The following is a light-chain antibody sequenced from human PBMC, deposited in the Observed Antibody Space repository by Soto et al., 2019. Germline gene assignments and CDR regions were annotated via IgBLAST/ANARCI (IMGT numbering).Light chain of an antibody. CDR1: QSIARY. Sequence: DIQMTQSPSSLSAFVGDRVTITCRASQSIARYLNWYQQKPGKAPKLLIYGAFILQSGVPSRFNGSGSATDFTLTLRSPQPKDFASYYCQQRYSPTFTCGGGTKLE. J-gene: IGKJ4*01. CDR2: GAF. V-gene: IGKV1-39*01. CDR3: QQRYSPTFT.